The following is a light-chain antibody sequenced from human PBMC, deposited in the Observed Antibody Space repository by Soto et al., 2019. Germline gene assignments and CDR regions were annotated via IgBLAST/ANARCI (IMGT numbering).Light chain of an antibody. Sequence: DIEMTQSPSSLSAPVADRVTITCPACLNIRDSLSWVQQKAGQPPTPLIYGASALQSGVPVRFSGRASGTDFTLTIRNMQREDFATYYCLPTYNLPRTFGQGTKVDI. CDR1: LNIRDS. CDR2: GAS. J-gene: IGKJ1*01. CDR3: LPTYNLPRT. V-gene: IGKV1-39*01.